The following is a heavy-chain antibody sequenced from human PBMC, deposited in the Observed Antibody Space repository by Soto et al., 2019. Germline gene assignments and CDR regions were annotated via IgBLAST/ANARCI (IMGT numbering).Heavy chain of an antibody. CDR2: IKQDGSEK. CDR3: ARDVSGIAAAGPHY. V-gene: IGHV3-7*05. Sequence: GGSLRLSCAASGFTFSSYWMSWVRQAPGKGLEWVANIKQDGSEKYYVDSVKGRFTISRDNAKNSLYLQMNSLRAEDTAVYYCARDVSGIAAAGPHYWGQGTLVTVSS. CDR1: GFTFSSYW. D-gene: IGHD6-13*01. J-gene: IGHJ4*02.